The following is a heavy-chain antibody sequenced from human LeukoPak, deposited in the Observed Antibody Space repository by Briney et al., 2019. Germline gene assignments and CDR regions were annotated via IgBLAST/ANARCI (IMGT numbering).Heavy chain of an antibody. J-gene: IGHJ4*02. CDR1: GFTFSYYT. CDR2: ISYDGSNK. V-gene: IGHV3-30-3*01. CDR3: ARVLNYYYDSSGYYFSY. D-gene: IGHD3-22*01. Sequence: HPGGSLRLSCAASGFTFSYYTMHWVRQAPGKGLEWVAVISYDGSNKYYADSVKGRFTISRDNSKNTLYLQMNSLRAEDTAVYYCARVLNYYYDSSGYYFSYWGQGTLVTVSS.